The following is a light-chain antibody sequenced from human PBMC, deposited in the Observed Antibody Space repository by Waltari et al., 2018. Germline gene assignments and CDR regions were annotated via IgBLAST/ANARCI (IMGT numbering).Light chain of an antibody. CDR1: SSDVGNYKL. Sequence: QSALTQPASVSGSPGQSITISCTGTSSDVGNYKLVSWYQQHPGKAPKLMIYAVSKRPSGVSNRFSGSKSGNMASLTISGLQPEDEAEYFCCSYAGCSKVVFGGGTKLTVL. CDR3: CSYAGCSKVV. J-gene: IGLJ2*01. CDR2: AVS. V-gene: IGLV2-23*02.